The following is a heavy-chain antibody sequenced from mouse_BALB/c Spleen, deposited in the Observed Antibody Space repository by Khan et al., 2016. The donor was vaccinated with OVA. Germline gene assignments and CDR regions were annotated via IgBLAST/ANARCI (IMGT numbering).Heavy chain of an antibody. CDR1: GYTFTDYY. D-gene: IGHD1-2*01. CDR2: IYPGSGDT. J-gene: IGHJ3*01. CDR3: ARRNYFGYTFAY. Sequence: QVQLQQSGAELARPGASVKLSCKASGYTFTDYYINWVKQRTGQGLEWIGEIYPGSGDTYYNEKFKGKATLTADKSSTTAYMQLSSLTSEASAAYFCARRNYFGYTFAYWGQRTLVTVSA. V-gene: IGHV1-77*01.